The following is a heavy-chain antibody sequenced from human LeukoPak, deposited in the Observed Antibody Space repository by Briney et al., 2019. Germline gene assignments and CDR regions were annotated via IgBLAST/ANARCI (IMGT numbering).Heavy chain of an antibody. CDR3: AKGAELMYFDL. Sequence: GGSLRLSCAASGFTFSTYAMSWVRQAPGKGLQWVSDISGSGGSTYYADSVKDRFTISRDKSKNTLYLQMNSLRVEDTAVYYCAKGAELMYFDLWGRGTLVTVSS. V-gene: IGHV3-23*01. CDR2: ISGSGGST. J-gene: IGHJ2*01. CDR1: GFTFSTYA. D-gene: IGHD2/OR15-2a*01.